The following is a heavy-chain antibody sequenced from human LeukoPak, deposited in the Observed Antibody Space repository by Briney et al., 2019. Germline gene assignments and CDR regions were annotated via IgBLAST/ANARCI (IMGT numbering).Heavy chain of an antibody. CDR1: GFTFSTYS. V-gene: IGHV3-21*01. Sequence: PGGSLRLSCAASGFTFSTYSMNWVRQAPGKGLEWVSSISSGSSFIYYADSVKGRFTISRDNAKNSLFLQMNSLRAEDTAVYYCARGGIDTGSAFASGGRGPWVPFSS. J-gene: IGHJ4*02. CDR3: ARGGIDTGSAFAS. CDR2: ISSGSSFI. D-gene: IGHD3-9*01.